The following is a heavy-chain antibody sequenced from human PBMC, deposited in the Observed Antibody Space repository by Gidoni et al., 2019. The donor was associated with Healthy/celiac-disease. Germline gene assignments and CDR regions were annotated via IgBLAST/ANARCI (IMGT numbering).Heavy chain of an antibody. J-gene: IGHJ6*02. CDR3: ARWQDMVRGVNKIPKVDNYYYGMDV. CDR2: IKQDGSEK. CDR1: GFTFSSYW. D-gene: IGHD3-10*01. V-gene: IGHV3-7*01. Sequence: EVQLVESGGGLVQPGGSLRLSCAASGFTFSSYWMSWVRQAPGKGLEWVANIKQDGSEKYYVDSVKGRFTISRDNAKNSLYLQMNSLRAEDTAVYYCARWQDMVRGVNKIPKVDNYYYGMDVWGQGTTVTVSS.